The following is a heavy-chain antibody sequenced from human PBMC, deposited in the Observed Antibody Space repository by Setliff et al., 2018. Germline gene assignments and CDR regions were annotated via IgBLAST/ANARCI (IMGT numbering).Heavy chain of an antibody. CDR1: GGSISSYY. V-gene: IGHV4-59*01. CDR3: AREGYYNFWSGFMDV. J-gene: IGHJ6*02. Sequence: SETLSLTCTVSGGSISSYYWSWIRQPPGKGLEWIGYIYYSGSTNYNPSLKSRVTISVDTSKNRFSLKLSSVTAADTAVYYCAREGYYNFWSGFMDVWGQGTTVTVSS. D-gene: IGHD3-3*01. CDR2: IYYSGST.